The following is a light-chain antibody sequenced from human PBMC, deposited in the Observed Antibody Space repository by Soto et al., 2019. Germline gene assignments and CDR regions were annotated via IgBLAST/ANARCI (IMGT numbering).Light chain of an antibody. CDR2: GAS. Sequence: EIVLTQSPGTLSLSPVERATLSGMASQSVSSSYLAWYQQKPGQAPRLLIYGASSRATGIPDRFSGSGSGTDFTLTISRLEPEDFAVYYCQQYDSSPKTFGQGTRLEIK. V-gene: IGKV3-20*01. J-gene: IGKJ5*01. CDR1: QSVSSSY. CDR3: QQYDSSPKT.